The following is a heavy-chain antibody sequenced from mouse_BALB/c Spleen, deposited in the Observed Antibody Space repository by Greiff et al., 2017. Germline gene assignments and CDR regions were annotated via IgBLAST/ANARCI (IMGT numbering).Heavy chain of an antibody. J-gene: IGHJ1*01. CDR2: ISYDGSN. CDR1: GYSITSGYY. V-gene: IGHV3-6*02. D-gene: IGHD1-1*01. Sequence: EVQLKESGPGLVKPSQSLSLTCSVTGYSITSGYYWNWIRQFPGNKLEWMGYISYDGSNNYNPSLKNRISITRDTSKNQFFLKLNSVTTEDTATYYCARDYYGSSWYFDVWGAGTTVTVSS. CDR3: ARDYYGSSWYFDV.